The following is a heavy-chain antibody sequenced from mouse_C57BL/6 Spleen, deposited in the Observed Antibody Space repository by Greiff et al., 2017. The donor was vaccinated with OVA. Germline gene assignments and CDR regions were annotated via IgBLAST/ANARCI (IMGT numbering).Heavy chain of an antibody. D-gene: IGHD2-14*01. J-gene: IGHJ2*01. CDR3: ARWYEGY. CDR2: INPSTGGT. Sequence: EVKLQESGPELVKPGASVKISCKASGYSFTGYYMNWVKQSPEKSLEWIGEINPSTGGTTYNQKFKAKATLTVDKSSSTAYMQLKSLTSEDSAVYYCARWYEGYWGQGTTLTVSS. CDR1: GYSFTGYY. V-gene: IGHV1-42*01.